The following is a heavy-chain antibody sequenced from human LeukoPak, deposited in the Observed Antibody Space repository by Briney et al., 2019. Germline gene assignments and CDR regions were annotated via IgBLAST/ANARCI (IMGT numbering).Heavy chain of an antibody. J-gene: IGHJ4*02. D-gene: IGHD2-8*01. Sequence: PGGPLRLSCAASGFTFSGYDMHWVRQGAGKGLEWVSSIGTEGDTYYADSVRGRFTISRENAKNSLYLQMNSLRAGDTATYYCVRSPFCINGACYKGPFDFWGQGSLVTVSS. CDR1: GFTFSGYD. CDR2: IGTEGDT. V-gene: IGHV3-13*01. CDR3: VRSPFCINGACYKGPFDF.